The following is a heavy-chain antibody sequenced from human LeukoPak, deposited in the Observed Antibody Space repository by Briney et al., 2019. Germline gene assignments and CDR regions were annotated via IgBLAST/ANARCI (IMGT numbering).Heavy chain of an antibody. J-gene: IGHJ6*04. CDR2: IYSGGST. D-gene: IGHD3-9*01. CDR1: GFTVSSNY. CDR3: ARDSGRYDITYGMDV. Sequence: GGSLRLSCAASGFTVSSNYMSWVRQAPGKGLEWVSVIYSGGSTYYADSVKGRFTISRDNSKNTLYLQMNSLRAEDTAVYYCARDSGRYDITYGMDVWGKGTTVTVSS. V-gene: IGHV3-53*01.